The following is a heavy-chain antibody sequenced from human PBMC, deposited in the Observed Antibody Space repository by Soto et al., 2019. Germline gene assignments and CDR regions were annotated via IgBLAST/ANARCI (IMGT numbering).Heavy chain of an antibody. V-gene: IGHV3-23*01. CDR1: GFVFSSYA. CDR3: AKDPRVHYYGSRSSSY. CDR2: ISGSGGNT. J-gene: IGHJ4*02. D-gene: IGHD3-10*01. Sequence: EVQLLESGGGLVQPGGSLRLSCAASGFVFSSYAMSWVRQAPGKGLEWVSTISGSGGNTYYADSVKGRFTISRDNSKNTLYLQMNSLRAEDTALYYCAKDPRVHYYGSRSSSYWGQGTLVTVSS.